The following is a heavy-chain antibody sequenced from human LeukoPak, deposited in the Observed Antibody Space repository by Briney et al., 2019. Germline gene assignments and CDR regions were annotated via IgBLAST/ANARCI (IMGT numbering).Heavy chain of an antibody. J-gene: IGHJ3*02. V-gene: IGHV4-39*07. CDR2: IYYSGST. CDR3: ARERLSSHRSQDAFDI. D-gene: IGHD6-13*01. CDR1: GDSFSSVTDY. Sequence: SETLSLTCTVSGDSFSSVTDYWAWIRQPPGKGLEWIGSIYYSGSTYYNPSLKSRVTISVDTSKNQFSLKLSSVTAADTAVYYCARERLSSHRSQDAFDIWGQGTMVTVSS.